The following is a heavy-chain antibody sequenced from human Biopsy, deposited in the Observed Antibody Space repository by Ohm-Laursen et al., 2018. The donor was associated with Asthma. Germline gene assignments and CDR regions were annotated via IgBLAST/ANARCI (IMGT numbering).Heavy chain of an antibody. Sequence: SQTLSLTCVVYGGSFSDYSRGWIRQPPGKGLEWIGEKFHSGNTDVITSLQSRVTIFTDTSKKLFSLRLASVTVADTAVYYYVRGPEMEVWGQGTTVTVS. CDR1: GGSFSDYS. CDR3: VRGPEMEV. D-gene: IGHD1-14*01. V-gene: IGHV4-34*09. J-gene: IGHJ6*02. CDR2: KFHSGNT.